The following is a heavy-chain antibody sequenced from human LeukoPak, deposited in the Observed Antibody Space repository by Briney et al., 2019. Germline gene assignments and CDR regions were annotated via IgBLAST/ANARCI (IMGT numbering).Heavy chain of an antibody. J-gene: IGHJ5*02. Sequence: ASVKVSCKASGYTFTGYYMHWVRQAPGQGLEWMGRIIPILGIANYAQKFQGRVTITADKSTSTAYMELSSLRSEDTAVYYCAREVIPTVTRMNWFDPWGQGTLVTVSS. V-gene: IGHV1-69*04. CDR3: AREVIPTVTRMNWFDP. CDR1: GYTFTGYY. CDR2: IIPILGIA. D-gene: IGHD4-17*01.